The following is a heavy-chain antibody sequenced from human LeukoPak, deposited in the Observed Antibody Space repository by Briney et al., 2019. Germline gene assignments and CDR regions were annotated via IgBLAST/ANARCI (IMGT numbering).Heavy chain of an antibody. Sequence: GGSLRLSCAASGFTFSSYGMHWVRQAPGKGLEWVAFIRYDGSNKYYADSVKGRFTISRDNSKNTLYLQMNGLRAEDTAVYYCAKDPVPTVSDDDYWGQGTLVTVSS. CDR1: GFTFSSYG. D-gene: IGHD4-11*01. V-gene: IGHV3-30*02. CDR3: AKDPVPTVSDDDY. CDR2: IRYDGSNK. J-gene: IGHJ4*02.